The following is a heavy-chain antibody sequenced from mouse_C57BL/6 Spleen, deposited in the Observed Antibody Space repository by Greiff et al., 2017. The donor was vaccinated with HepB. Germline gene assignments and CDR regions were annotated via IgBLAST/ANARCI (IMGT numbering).Heavy chain of an antibody. CDR1: GYSITSGYY. D-gene: IGHD2-5*01. J-gene: IGHJ1*03. CDR2: ISYDGSN. V-gene: IGHV3-6*01. CDR3: ASLRSNYWYFDV. Sequence: EVKLVESGPGLVKPSQSLSLTCSVTGYSITSGYYWNWIRQFPGNKLEWMGYISYDGSNNYNPSLKNRISVTRDTSKNQFFLKLNSVTTEDTATYYCASLRSNYWYFDVWGTGTTVTVSS.